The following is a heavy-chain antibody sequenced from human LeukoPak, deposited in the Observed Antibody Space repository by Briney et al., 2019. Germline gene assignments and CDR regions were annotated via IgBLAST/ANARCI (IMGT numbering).Heavy chain of an antibody. CDR1: AFSVSTNY. J-gene: IGHJ3*02. Sequence: GGSLRLSCAASAFSVSTNYMSWVRQASGKGLEWVSVIYTVGTTHYADSVKGRCTISKDTSTNTVYLQLNSLRAEDTAVYYCAREERSLRAFDMWGQGTMVTVSS. V-gene: IGHV3-66*01. D-gene: IGHD1-26*01. CDR3: AREERSLRAFDM. CDR2: IYTVGTT.